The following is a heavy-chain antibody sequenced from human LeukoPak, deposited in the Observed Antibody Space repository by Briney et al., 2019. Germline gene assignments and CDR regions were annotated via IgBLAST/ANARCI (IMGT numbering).Heavy chain of an antibody. CDR3: ARDPSGGDTPSDDY. CDR2: ISSSGSTI. CDR1: GFTFSSYE. D-gene: IGHD2-21*02. J-gene: IGHJ4*02. Sequence: GGSLRLSCAASGFTFSSYEMNWVRQAPGKGLEWVSYISSSGSTIYYADSVKGRFTISRDNAKNSLYLQMNSLRAEDTAVYYCARDPSGGDTPSDDYWGQGTLVTVSS. V-gene: IGHV3-48*03.